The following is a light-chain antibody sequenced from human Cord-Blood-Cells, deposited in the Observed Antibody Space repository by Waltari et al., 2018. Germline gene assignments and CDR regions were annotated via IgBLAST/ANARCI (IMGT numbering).Light chain of an antibody. CDR2: KAS. J-gene: IGKJ1*01. CDR1: QRISSW. V-gene: IGKV1-5*03. CDR3: QQYNSYSPWT. Sequence: DIQMTQSPSTLSASVGDRVTITCRASQRISSWLAWYQQQPGKAPKLMIYKASSLESGVPSRFSGSGSGTEFTLTISSLQPDDFATYYCQQYNSYSPWTFGQGTKVEIK.